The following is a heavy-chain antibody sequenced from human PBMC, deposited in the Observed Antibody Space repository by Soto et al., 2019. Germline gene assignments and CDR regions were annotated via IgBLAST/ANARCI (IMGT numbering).Heavy chain of an antibody. J-gene: IGHJ4*02. D-gene: IGHD3-22*01. V-gene: IGHV3-21*01. CDR1: GFTFSSYS. CDR3: ARIRLYYDSSGYAPWYFDY. CDR2: ISSSSSYI. Sequence: PGGSLRLSCAASGFTFSSYSMNWVRQAPGKGLEWVSSISSSSSYIYYADSVKGRFTISRDNAKNSLYLQMNSLRAEDTAVYYCARIRLYYDSSGYAPWYFDYWGQGTLVTVSS.